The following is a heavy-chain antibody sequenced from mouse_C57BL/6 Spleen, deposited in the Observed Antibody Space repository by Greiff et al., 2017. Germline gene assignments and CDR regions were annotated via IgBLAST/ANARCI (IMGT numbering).Heavy chain of an antibody. V-gene: IGHV3-6*01. CDR1: GYSITSGYY. J-gene: IGHJ4*01. D-gene: IGHD3-3*01. CDR2: ISYDGSN. CDR3: ARARGRGDAMDY. Sequence: EVKLVESGPGLVKPSQSLSLPCSVTGYSITSGYYWNWIRQFPGNKLEWMGYISYDGSNNYNPSLKNRISITRDTSKNQVFLKLNSVTTEDTATYYGARARGRGDAMDYWGQGTSGTVSS.